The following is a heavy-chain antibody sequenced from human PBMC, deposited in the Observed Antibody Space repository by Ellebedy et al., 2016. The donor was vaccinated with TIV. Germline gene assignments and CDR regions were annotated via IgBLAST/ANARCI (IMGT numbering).Heavy chain of an antibody. V-gene: IGHV4-39*07. CDR2: IYYRGRT. D-gene: IGHD6-6*01. CDR3: ARDTEYPHAFDI. CDR1: GGSIGSSPYY. J-gene: IGHJ3*02. Sequence: MPSETLSLTCTVSGGSIGSSPYYWGWIRQPPGKGLEWIGNIYYRGRTYYNPSLKSRVTISLDTSNNQCSLRLSSVTAADTAVYYCARDTEYPHAFDIWGQGTMVTVSS.